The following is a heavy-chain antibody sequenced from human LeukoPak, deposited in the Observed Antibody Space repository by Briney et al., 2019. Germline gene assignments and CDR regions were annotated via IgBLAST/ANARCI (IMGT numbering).Heavy chain of an antibody. CDR1: GFTFSSYS. V-gene: IGHV3-21*01. CDR2: ISSSSSYI. J-gene: IGHJ6*02. CDR3: ARDGSSSSWYPVDYYYGMDV. Sequence: PGGSLRLSCAASGFTFSSYSMNWVRQAPGKALEWVSSISSSSSYIYYADSVKGRFTISRDNAKNSLYLQMNSLRAEDTAVYYCARDGSSSSWYPVDYYYGMDVWGQGTTVTVSS. D-gene: IGHD6-13*01.